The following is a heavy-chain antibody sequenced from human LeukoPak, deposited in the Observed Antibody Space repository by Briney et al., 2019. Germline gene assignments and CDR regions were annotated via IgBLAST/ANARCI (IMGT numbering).Heavy chain of an antibody. CDR1: GGSISSYY. D-gene: IGHD1-7*01. CDR3: ARATGTTLVRFDP. CDR2: IYYSGST. J-gene: IGHJ5*02. V-gene: IGHV4-59*01. Sequence: SETPSLTCTVSGGSISSYYWSWIRQPPGKGLEWIGYIYYSGSTNYNPSLKSRVTISVDTSKNQFSLKLSSVTAADTAVYYCARATGTTLVRFDPWGQGTLVTVSS.